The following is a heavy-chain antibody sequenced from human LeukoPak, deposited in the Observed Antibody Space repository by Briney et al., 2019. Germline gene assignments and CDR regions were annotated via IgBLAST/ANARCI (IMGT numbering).Heavy chain of an antibody. CDR2: ISAYNGNT. D-gene: IGHD3-10*01. V-gene: IGHV1-18*01. J-gene: IGHJ6*03. Sequence: ASVKVSCKASGYTFTSYGISWVRQAPGQGLEWMGWISAYNGNTNYAQELQGRVTMTTDTSTSTAYMELRSLRSDDTAVYYCARSSSAYYYYYYMDVWGKGTTVTISS. CDR1: GYTFTSYG. CDR3: ARSSSAYYYYYYMDV.